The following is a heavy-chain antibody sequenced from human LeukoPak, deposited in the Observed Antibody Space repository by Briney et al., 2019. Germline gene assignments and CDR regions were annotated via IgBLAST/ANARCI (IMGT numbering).Heavy chain of an antibody. CDR3: ASSVVTYYDFWSGYIY. J-gene: IGHJ4*02. CDR2: IYTSGST. Sequence: SETLSLTCTVSGGSISSGSYYWSWIRQPAGKGLEWIGRIYTSGSTNYNPSLKSRVTISVDTSKNQFSLKLSSVTAADTAVYYCASSVVTYYDFWSGYIYWGQGTLVTVSS. CDR1: GGSISSGSYY. D-gene: IGHD3-3*01. V-gene: IGHV4-61*02.